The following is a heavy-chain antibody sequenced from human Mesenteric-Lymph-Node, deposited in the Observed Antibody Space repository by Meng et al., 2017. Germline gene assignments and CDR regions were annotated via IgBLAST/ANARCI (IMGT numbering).Heavy chain of an antibody. CDR2: ISSNGGST. CDR1: GFTFSSYA. CDR3: ARDSWFGHEFDY. J-gene: IGHJ4*02. Sequence: GGSLRLSCAASGFTFSSYAMHWVRQAPGKGLEYVSAISSNGGSTYYANSVKGRFTIPRDNSKNTLDLQMGSLRAEDMDVYYCARDSWFGHEFDYWGQGTLVTVSS. D-gene: IGHD3-10*01. V-gene: IGHV3-64*01.